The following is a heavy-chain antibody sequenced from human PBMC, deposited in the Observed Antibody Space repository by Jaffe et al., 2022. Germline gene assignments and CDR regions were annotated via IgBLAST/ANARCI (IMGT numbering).Heavy chain of an antibody. V-gene: IGHV4-59*01. CDR1: GGSISSYY. CDR2: IYYSGST. Sequence: QVQLQESGPGLVKPSETLSLTCTVSGGSISSYYWSWIRQPPGKGLEWIGYIYYSGSTNYNPSLKSRVTISVDTSKNQFSLKLSSVTAADTAVYYCARTLGYCSSTSCYDYYYYYMDVWGKGTTVTVSS. J-gene: IGHJ6*03. D-gene: IGHD2-2*01. CDR3: ARTLGYCSSTSCYDYYYYYMDV.